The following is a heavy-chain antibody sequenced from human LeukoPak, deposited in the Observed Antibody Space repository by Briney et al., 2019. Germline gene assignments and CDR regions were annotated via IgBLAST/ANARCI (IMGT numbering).Heavy chain of an antibody. V-gene: IGHV3-30*02. CDR2: LWNDGSNK. J-gene: IGHJ4*02. D-gene: IGHD6-19*01. CDR3: AKDQTGGWTFDY. CDR1: GFTFSSYS. Sequence: GGSLRLSCAASGFTFSSYSMNWVRQAPGKGLEWVAFLWNDGSNKYYADSVKGRFTISRDNSKNTLSLQMNSLRAEDTAVYYCAKDQTGGWTFDYWGQGTLVTVSS.